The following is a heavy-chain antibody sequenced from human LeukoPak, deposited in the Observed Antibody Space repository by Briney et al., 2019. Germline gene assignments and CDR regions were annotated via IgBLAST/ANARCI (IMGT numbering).Heavy chain of an antibody. D-gene: IGHD5-24*01. Sequence: SETPSLTCTVSGGSISSYFWSWIRQSSGKGLEWMGYIYYSGSTSYNPSLMSRVTISVDTSKNHFSLRLTSVTDADTAVYYCARGGWLKSGDYFDYWGQGTLVTVSS. J-gene: IGHJ4*02. CDR3: ARGGWLKSGDYFDY. CDR1: GGSISSYF. V-gene: IGHV4-59*01. CDR2: IYYSGST.